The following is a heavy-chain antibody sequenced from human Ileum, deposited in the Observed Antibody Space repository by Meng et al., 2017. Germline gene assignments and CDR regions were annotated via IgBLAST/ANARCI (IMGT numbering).Heavy chain of an antibody. CDR2: IFQSGST. J-gene: IGHJ4*02. Sequence: VELQASGPVLVYPSGTLALLCAVSCVSISSAIWWGWVRQPPGKGLEWIGEIFQSGSTNYNPSLKSRVSISVDKSKNHLSLSLSSVTAADTAVYYCAKAAAYNLDIWGQGALVTVSS. CDR1: CVSISSAIW. CDR3: AKAAAYNLDI. D-gene: IGHD1-14*01. V-gene: IGHV4-4*02.